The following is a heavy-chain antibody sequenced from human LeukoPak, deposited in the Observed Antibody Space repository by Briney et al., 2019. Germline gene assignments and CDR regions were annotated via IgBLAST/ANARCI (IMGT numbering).Heavy chain of an antibody. CDR1: GFTVSSDY. CDR2: IYSGGST. J-gene: IGHJ4*02. Sequence: GGSLRLSCAASGFTVSSDYMSWVRQAPGKGLEWVSVIYSGGSTYYADSVKGRFTISRDNSKNTLYLQLNSLRGEDTAVYYCASQTTVKYYFDYWGQGTLVTVSS. CDR3: ASQTTVKYYFDY. V-gene: IGHV3-53*01. D-gene: IGHD4-17*01.